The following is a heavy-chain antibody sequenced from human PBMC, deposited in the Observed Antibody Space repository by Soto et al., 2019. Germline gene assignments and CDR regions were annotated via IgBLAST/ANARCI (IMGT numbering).Heavy chain of an antibody. CDR3: ARGRYGDY. D-gene: IGHD1-1*01. CDR2: VSAHNGNT. V-gene: IGHV1-18*01. J-gene: IGHJ4*02. CDR1: GYAFTTYG. Sequence: QVHLVQSGAEVKKPGASVKVSCKGSGYAFTTYGITWVRQAPGQGLEWMGWVSAHNGNTNYAQKLQGRVTVTRDTSTSTAYMELRSLRSDDTAVYYCARGRYGDYWGQRALVTVSS.